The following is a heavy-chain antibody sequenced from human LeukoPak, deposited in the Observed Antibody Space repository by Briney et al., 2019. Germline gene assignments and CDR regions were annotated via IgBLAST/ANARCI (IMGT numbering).Heavy chain of an antibody. D-gene: IGHD2-2*02. Sequence: SETLSLTCTVSGGSISSYYWSWIRQPPGKGLEWIGYIYYSGSTNYNPSLKSRVTISVDTSKNQFSLKLSSVTAADTAVYYCARGYCSSTSCYTANWFDPWGEGTLVTVSS. CDR2: IYYSGST. J-gene: IGHJ5*02. CDR1: GGSISSYY. CDR3: ARGYCSSTSCYTANWFDP. V-gene: IGHV4-59*01.